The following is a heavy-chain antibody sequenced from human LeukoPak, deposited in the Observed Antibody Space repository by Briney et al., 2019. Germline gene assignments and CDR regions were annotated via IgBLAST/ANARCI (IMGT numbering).Heavy chain of an antibody. CDR2: IYHSGST. J-gene: IGHJ4*02. D-gene: IGHD6-19*01. V-gene: IGHV4-30-2*01. Sequence: SETLSLTCTVSGDSISSGHYYWTWIRQPPGKGLEWIGYIYHSGSTYYNPSLKSRVTISVDRSKNQFSLKLSSVTSADTAVYYCARDFDPPYSSGWFPYWGQGTLVTVSS. CDR3: ARDFDPPYSSGWFPY. CDR1: GDSISSGHYY.